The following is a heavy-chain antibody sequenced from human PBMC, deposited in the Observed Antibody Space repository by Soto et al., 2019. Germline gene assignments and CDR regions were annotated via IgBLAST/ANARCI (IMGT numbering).Heavy chain of an antibody. CDR3: ARVRGYVGQHWFDP. Sequence: SETLSLTCTVSGASISYGGYSWSWIRQTPGKGLEWIGYINHLETTFYNPSFESRLTLSIDRTKNQFSLKLSAVTAADTAVYYCARVRGYVGQHWFDPWGQGTLVTVSS. J-gene: IGHJ5*02. CDR2: INHLETT. V-gene: IGHV4-30-2*01. CDR1: GASISYGGYS. D-gene: IGHD5-18*01.